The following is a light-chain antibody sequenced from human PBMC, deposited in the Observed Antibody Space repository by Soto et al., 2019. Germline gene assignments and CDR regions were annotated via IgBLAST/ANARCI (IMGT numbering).Light chain of an antibody. CDR2: GAS. Sequence: EIVMTQSPATLSVSPGERATLSCRATESVKTNLAWYQQKPGQAPGLLIYGASTRPTGIPDRFSGSGSGTDFTLTISSLQSEDFAVYYCQQYNNWPRMYTFGQGTRLEIK. J-gene: IGKJ2*01. CDR3: QQYNNWPRMYT. CDR1: ESVKTN. V-gene: IGKV3-15*01.